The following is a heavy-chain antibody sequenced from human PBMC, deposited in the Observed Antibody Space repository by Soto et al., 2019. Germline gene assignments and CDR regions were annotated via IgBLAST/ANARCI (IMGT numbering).Heavy chain of an antibody. CDR2: IGSIPSGI. J-gene: IGHJ4*02. Sequence: GGSLRLSCAASGLSFSDYEMNWVRQAPGKGLEWISYIGSIPSGIYYADSVKGRFTISRDNAKNSLYLQMNSLRAEDTAVYYCAREELNCGGDCFVFWGQGTLVTVSS. V-gene: IGHV3-48*03. CDR1: GLSFSDYE. CDR3: AREELNCGGDCFVF. D-gene: IGHD2-21*01.